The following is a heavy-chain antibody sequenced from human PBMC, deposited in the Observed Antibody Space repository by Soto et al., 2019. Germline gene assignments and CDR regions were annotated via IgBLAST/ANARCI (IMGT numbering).Heavy chain of an antibody. Sequence: QVQLVESGGGVVQPGRSLRLSCAASGFTFSSYGMHWVRQAPCKGLEWVAVIWYDGSDKYYADSVKGRFTIARDNSKNTLYLQMNSPRAEDTAVYYSARATYGDLIDYWGQGTLVTVSS. J-gene: IGHJ4*02. D-gene: IGHD4-17*01. V-gene: IGHV3-33*01. CDR1: GFTFSSYG. CDR2: IWYDGSDK. CDR3: ARATYGDLIDY.